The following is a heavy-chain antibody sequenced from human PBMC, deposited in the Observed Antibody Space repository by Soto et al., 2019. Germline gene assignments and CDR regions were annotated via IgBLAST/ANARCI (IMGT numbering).Heavy chain of an antibody. CDR2: SSGYNSIA. V-gene: IGHV1-18*01. CDR3: ARAFGSTGY. Sequence: QVQLVQSGAEVKKPGASVKVSCEASGYTFSSYGISWVRQAPGQGFEWMGWSSGYNSIARYAQKLQGRVTMTTDTSTSTADMALRSLRSDDTAVYYCARAFGSTGYWGQGTLVTVSS. J-gene: IGHJ4*02. CDR1: GYTFSSYG. D-gene: IGHD6-13*01.